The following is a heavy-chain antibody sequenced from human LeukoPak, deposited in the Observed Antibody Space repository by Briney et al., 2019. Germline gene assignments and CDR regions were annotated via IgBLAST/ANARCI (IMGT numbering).Heavy chain of an antibody. CDR2: ISAYNGNT. J-gene: IGHJ4*02. CDR3: ARQDYYDSSGYYKDY. D-gene: IGHD3-22*01. Sequence: ASVTVSCKASGYTFTSYGISWVRQAPGQGLEWMGWISAYNGNTNYAQKLQGRVTMTTDTSTSTAYMELRNLRSDDTAVYYCARQDYYDSSGYYKDYWGQGTLVTVSS. V-gene: IGHV1-18*01. CDR1: GYTFTSYG.